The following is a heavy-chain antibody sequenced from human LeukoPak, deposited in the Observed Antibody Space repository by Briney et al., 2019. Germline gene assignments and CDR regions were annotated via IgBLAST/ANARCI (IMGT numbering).Heavy chain of an antibody. V-gene: IGHV4-39*02. CDR3: VRDTQMYHFDSGGLGHFDF. D-gene: IGHD3-22*01. CDR1: GASISTGTSY. J-gene: IGHJ2*01. CDR2: IYHSGYT. Sequence: PSETLSLTCNVYGASISTGTSYWGCLGQPPGRGLEWIGSIYHSGYTYHNPSLKSRGTISVDTSKNQCSLKLSSLTAAATAVYYCVRDTQMYHFDSGGLGHFDFWGRGTLVTVSS.